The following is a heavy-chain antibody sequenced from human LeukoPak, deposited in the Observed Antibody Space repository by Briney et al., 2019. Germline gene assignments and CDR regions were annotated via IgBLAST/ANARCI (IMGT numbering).Heavy chain of an antibody. CDR2: ISAYNGNT. CDR3: ARVWEEQWLVPAAIDY. CDR1: GYTFTSYG. J-gene: IGHJ4*02. D-gene: IGHD6-19*01. V-gene: IGHV1-18*01. Sequence: ASVKVSCKASGYTFTSYGISWVRQAPGQGLEWMGWISAYNGNTNYAQKLQGRVTMTTDTSTSTAYMELRSLRSDDTAVHYCARVWEEQWLVPAAIDYWGQGTLVTVSS.